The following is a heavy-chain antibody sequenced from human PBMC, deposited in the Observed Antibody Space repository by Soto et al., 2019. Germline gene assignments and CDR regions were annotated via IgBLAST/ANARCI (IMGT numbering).Heavy chain of an antibody. CDR1: GYTFSSYG. V-gene: IGHV1-18*01. CDR3: ARDRGGDGMDV. D-gene: IGHD3-10*01. J-gene: IGHJ6*02. CDR2: ISGYNGNT. Sequence: QVQLVQSGAEVKKPGASVKVSCKASGYTFSSYGISWVRQAPGQGLEWMGWISGYNGNTNYAQKLQGRVTMTIDTSTSTGYMELRSLRSDDTAGYYWARDRGGDGMDVWGQGTTVNVSS.